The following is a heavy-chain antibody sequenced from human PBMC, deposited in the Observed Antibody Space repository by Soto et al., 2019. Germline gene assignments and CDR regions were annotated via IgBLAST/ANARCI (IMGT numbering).Heavy chain of an antibody. J-gene: IGHJ4*02. CDR3: AKDPRLYYDFWSGYTNYFDY. V-gene: IGHV3-23*01. CDR2: ISGSGGST. D-gene: IGHD3-3*01. Sequence: EVQLSESGGGLVQPGGSLRLSCAASGFTFSSYAMSWVRQAPGKGLEWVSAISGSGGSTYYADSVKGRFTISRDNSKNTLYLQMNSLRAEDTAVYYCAKDPRLYYDFWSGYTNYFDYWGQGTLVTVSS. CDR1: GFTFSSYA.